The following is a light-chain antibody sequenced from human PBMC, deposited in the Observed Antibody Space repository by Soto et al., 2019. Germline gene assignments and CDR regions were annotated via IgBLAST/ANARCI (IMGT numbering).Light chain of an antibody. CDR2: LGS. V-gene: IGKV2-28*01. CDR1: QSLLHSNGYNY. J-gene: IGKJ2*01. Sequence: DIVMTQSPLSLPVTPGEPASISCRSSQSLLHSNGYNYLDWYLQKPEQSPQLLIYLGSNRASGVPDRFSGRGSGTDFTLKISRVEAEDVGVYYCMQALQTPYTFGQGTKLEIK. CDR3: MQALQTPYT.